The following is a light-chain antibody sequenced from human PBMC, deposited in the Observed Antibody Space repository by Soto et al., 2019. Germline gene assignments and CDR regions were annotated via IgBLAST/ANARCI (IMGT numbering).Light chain of an antibody. Sequence: DIQLTQSPSTLSASEGDRVTIPCRASQTISSWLAWYQQKPGKAPKLLIYKASTLKSGVPSRFSGSGSGTEFTLTISSLQPDDFATYYCQHYNSYSEAFGQGTKVDIK. CDR1: QTISSW. J-gene: IGKJ1*01. CDR2: KAS. V-gene: IGKV1-5*03. CDR3: QHYNSYSEA.